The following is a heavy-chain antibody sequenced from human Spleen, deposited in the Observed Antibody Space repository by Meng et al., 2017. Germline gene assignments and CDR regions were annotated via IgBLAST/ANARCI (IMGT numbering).Heavy chain of an antibody. CDR1: GGSVSSGSYY. CDR2: IYYSGST. CDR3: ARVWGAKYYYYGMDV. Sequence: QVQLQESGPGLVRPSETLSFTCTVSGGSVSSGSYYWSWIRQPPGKGLEWIGYIYYSGSTNYNPSLKSRVTISVDTSKNQFSLKLSSVTAADTAVYYCARVWGAKYYYYGMDVWGQGTTVTVSS. D-gene: IGHD3-16*01. V-gene: IGHV4-61*01. J-gene: IGHJ6*02.